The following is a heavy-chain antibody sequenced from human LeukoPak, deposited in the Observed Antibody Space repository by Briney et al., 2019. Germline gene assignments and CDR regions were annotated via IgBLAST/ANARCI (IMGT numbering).Heavy chain of an antibody. Sequence: PSETLSLTCTVSGGSISSSSYYWGWIRQPPGKGLEWIGSIYYSGSTYYNPSLKSRVTISVDTSKNQFSLKLSSVTAADTAVYYCASPPSYVVRGVLNAFDIWGQGTMVTVSS. D-gene: IGHD3-10*01. V-gene: IGHV4-39*07. CDR1: GGSISSSSYY. J-gene: IGHJ3*02. CDR3: ASPPSYVVRGVLNAFDI. CDR2: IYYSGST.